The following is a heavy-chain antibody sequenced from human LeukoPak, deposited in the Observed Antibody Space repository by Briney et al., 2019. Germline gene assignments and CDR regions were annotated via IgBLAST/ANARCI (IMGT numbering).Heavy chain of an antibody. J-gene: IGHJ5*02. CDR2: ISYDESNK. D-gene: IGHD1-20*01. Sequence: GGSLRLSCAASGFTFSSYAMHWVRQAPGKGLEWVAVISYDESNKYYADSVKGRFTISRDNSKNTLYLQMNSLRAEDTAVYYCARDSITGTNEGFDPWGQGTLVTVSS. CDR3: ARDSITGTNEGFDP. CDR1: GFTFSSYA. V-gene: IGHV3-30-3*01.